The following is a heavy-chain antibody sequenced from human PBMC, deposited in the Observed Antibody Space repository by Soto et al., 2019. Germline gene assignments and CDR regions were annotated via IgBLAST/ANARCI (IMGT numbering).Heavy chain of an antibody. V-gene: IGHV3-30*18. CDR2: VSHDGRNT. D-gene: IGHD6-19*01. Sequence: VQLVESGGGVVQPGRSLRLSCAASGFTFSDYAMHWVRQAPGKGLEWVAVVSHDGRNTHYADSVKGRFTISRDSSKNTVSLEMTSLRSEDTAVYSCAKGGRQWLVTSDFNYWGQGALVTVSS. CDR1: GFTFSDYA. CDR3: AKGGRQWLVTSDFNY. J-gene: IGHJ4*02.